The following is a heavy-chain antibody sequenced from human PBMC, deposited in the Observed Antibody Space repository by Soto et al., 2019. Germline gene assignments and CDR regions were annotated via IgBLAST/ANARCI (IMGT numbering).Heavy chain of an antibody. Sequence: GGSLRLSCAASGFTFSSYSMNWVRQAPGKGLEWVSSISSSSSYIYYADSVKGRFTISRDNAKNSLYLQMNSLRAEDTAVYYCARDWGMSSSSWDYYYGMDVWGQGTTVTVSS. CDR3: ARDWGMSSSSWDYYYGMDV. V-gene: IGHV3-21*01. D-gene: IGHD6-13*01. J-gene: IGHJ6*02. CDR2: ISSSSSYI. CDR1: GFTFSSYS.